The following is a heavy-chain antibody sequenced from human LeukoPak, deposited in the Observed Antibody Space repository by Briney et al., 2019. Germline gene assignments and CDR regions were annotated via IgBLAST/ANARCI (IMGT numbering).Heavy chain of an antibody. V-gene: IGHV3-11*06. CDR1: GGSINSYY. J-gene: IGHJ4*02. CDR3: ARKTYYYDSGSYSKSCYFDY. Sequence: KPSETLSLTCTVSGGSINSYYWSWIRQAPGKGLEWLSDISSSSTDTNYADSVKGRFTISRDNAKNSLFLQLNSLRAEDTAVYYCARKTYYYDSGSYSKSCYFDYWGQGTLVTVSS. D-gene: IGHD3-10*01. CDR2: ISSSSTDT.